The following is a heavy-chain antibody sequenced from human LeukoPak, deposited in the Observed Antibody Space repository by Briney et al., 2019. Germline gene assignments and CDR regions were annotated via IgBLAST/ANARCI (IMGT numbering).Heavy chain of an antibody. CDR3: TTAPAGTFVY. D-gene: IGHD1-26*01. V-gene: IGHV3-15*01. CDR2: IKSKSVGGTT. Sequence: PGGSLRLSCAASGFTFNNAWMSWVRQAPGKGLEWVGRIKSKSVGGTTDYAEPVKGRFTISRDDSKNTLYLEMNSLKTEDTAVYYCTTAPAGTFVYWGQGTLVTVSS. CDR1: GFTFNNAW. J-gene: IGHJ4*02.